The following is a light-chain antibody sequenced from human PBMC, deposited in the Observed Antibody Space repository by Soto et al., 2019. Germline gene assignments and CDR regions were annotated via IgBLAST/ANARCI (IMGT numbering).Light chain of an antibody. CDR3: QQYYRWPIT. CDR1: QSISSP. J-gene: IGKJ5*01. CDR2: DAS. V-gene: IGKV3-15*01. Sequence: EIVMTQSPATLSVSPGERATLSCRASQSISSPLAWYQQKPGQAPSLLIYDASTRATDIPARFSGSGSGTEFTLTISSLQSEDFVVYYCQQYYRWPITFGQGTRLEI.